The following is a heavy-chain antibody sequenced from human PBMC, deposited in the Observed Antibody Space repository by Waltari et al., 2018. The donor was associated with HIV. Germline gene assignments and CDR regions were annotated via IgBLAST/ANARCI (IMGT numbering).Heavy chain of an antibody. D-gene: IGHD4-17*01. CDR1: GYTFVSSS. CDR3: ARGTYGDL. Sequence: QVQLLPSGAEVKNPGASVKVSCKASGYTFVSSSLNWVRQAPGRGLEWLGWINTHSGDANYTQSLHDRVTMTIEASTNTAYMELRSLTYDDTALYYCARGTYGDLWGQGTLVSV. V-gene: IGHV1-18*04. J-gene: IGHJ4*02. CDR2: INTHSGDA.